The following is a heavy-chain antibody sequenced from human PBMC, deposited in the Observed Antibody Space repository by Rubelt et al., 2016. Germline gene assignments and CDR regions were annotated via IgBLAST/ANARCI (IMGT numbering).Heavy chain of an antibody. CDR3: ARDEYPSGAAAPHYYYYGMDV. Sequence: QVQLVESGGGVVQPGRSLRLSCAASGFTFSSYGMHWVRQAPGKGLEWVAVIWYDGSNKYYADSVKGRFTISRDNSKNTLYLQMNSLRDEDTAVDYCARDEYPSGAAAPHYYYYGMDVWGQGTTVTVSS. CDR1: GFTFSSYG. D-gene: IGHD6-13*01. V-gene: IGHV3-33*01. J-gene: IGHJ6*02. CDR2: IWYDGSNK.